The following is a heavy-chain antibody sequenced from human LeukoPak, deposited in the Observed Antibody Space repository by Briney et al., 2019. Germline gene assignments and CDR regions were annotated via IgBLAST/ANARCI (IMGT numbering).Heavy chain of an antibody. Sequence: PGGSLRLSCEASGFTFDNYAMHWVRQAPGRRLEWVAVISFDGNQEYYPDSVKGRFTISRDNSKNTLYLQMNSLRAEDTAEYYCAKSLLTTATGTGRAFDIWGQGTMVTVSS. CDR2: ISFDGNQE. J-gene: IGHJ3*02. CDR3: AKSLLTTATGTGRAFDI. CDR1: GFTFDNYA. V-gene: IGHV3-30-3*01. D-gene: IGHD1-1*01.